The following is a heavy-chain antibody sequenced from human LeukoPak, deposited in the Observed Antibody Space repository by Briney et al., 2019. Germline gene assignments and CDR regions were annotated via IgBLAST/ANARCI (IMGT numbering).Heavy chain of an antibody. D-gene: IGHD1-26*01. Sequence: GGSLRLSCLTSGFTFSTNAMSWVRQAPGKGLEWISGISGSGASTYYADSVTGRFTISRDNSRNTRYLQVNSLRGDDTAVYYCAKDVGKWESLHFFDYWGQGTLVTVSS. J-gene: IGHJ4*02. V-gene: IGHV3-23*01. CDR1: GFTFSTNA. CDR3: AKDVGKWESLHFFDY. CDR2: ISGSGAST.